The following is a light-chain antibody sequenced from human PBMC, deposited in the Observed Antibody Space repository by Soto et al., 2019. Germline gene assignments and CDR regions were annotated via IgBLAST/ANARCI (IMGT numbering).Light chain of an antibody. CDR2: DAS. J-gene: IGKJ5*01. CDR3: QQFHTFPIT. CDR1: QSINRW. V-gene: IGKV1-5*01. Sequence: DIQMTQSPSTLSASAGDRVTITCRASQSINRWLAWYQQKPGKAPKLLINDASSLESGVPSRFSGSGSGTEFTLSISSLQPDDFATYYCQQFHTFPITFGQGTRLDFK.